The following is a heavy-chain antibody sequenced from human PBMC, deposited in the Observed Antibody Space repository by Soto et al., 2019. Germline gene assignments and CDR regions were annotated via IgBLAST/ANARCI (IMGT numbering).Heavy chain of an antibody. V-gene: IGHV4-30-2*05. CDR3: AGSTGWYWFDP. J-gene: IGHJ5*02. CDR2: IYHSGRT. Sequence: SETLSLTCAVSGGSISSGGYSWSWIRQPPGKGLEWIGYIYHSGRTNYNPSLKSRVTVSVDTSKNQFSLKLNSVTAADTAVYYCAGSTGWYWFDPWGQGTLVTVSS. D-gene: IGHD6-19*01. CDR1: GGSISSGGYS.